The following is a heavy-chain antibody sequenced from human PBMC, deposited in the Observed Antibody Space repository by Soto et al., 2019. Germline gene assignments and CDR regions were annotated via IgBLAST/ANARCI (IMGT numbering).Heavy chain of an antibody. CDR3: ASAGITIFGVVMNNAFDI. V-gene: IGHV3-7*01. J-gene: IGHJ3*02. CDR1: GFTFSSYW. Sequence: GGSLRLSCAASGFTFSSYWMSWVRQAPGKGLEWVANIKQDGSEKYYVESVKGRFTISRDNAKNSLYLQMNSLRAEDTAVYYCASAGITIFGVVMNNAFDIWGQGTMVTVSS. D-gene: IGHD3-3*01. CDR2: IKQDGSEK.